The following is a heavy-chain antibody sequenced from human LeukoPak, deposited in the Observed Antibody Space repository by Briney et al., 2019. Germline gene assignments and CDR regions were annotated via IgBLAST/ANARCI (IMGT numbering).Heavy chain of an antibody. J-gene: IGHJ4*02. D-gene: IGHD6-19*01. Sequence: GASVKVSCKASGYTLTSYYMHWVRQAPGQGLEWMGIINPSGGSTSYAQKFQGRVTMSRGTSTSTVYMELSSLRSEDTAVYYCARVGKSSGWCLDYWGQGTLVTVSS. CDR3: ARVGKSSGWCLDY. V-gene: IGHV1-46*01. CDR1: GYTLTSYY. CDR2: INPSGGST.